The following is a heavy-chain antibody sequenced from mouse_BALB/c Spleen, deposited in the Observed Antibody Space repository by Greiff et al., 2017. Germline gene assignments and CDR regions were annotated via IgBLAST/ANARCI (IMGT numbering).Heavy chain of an antibody. V-gene: IGHV1S22*01. J-gene: IGHJ4*01. CDR3: TGPYRDGDYYAMDD. Sequence: LQQPGSELVRPGASVKLSCKASGYTFTSYWMHWVKQRPGQGLEWIGNIYPGSGSTNYDEKFKSKATLTVDTSSSTAYMQLSSLTSEDSAVYYCTGPYRDGDYYAMDDWGQGTSVTVSS. CDR2: IYPGSGST. CDR1: GYTFTSYW. D-gene: IGHD2-14*01.